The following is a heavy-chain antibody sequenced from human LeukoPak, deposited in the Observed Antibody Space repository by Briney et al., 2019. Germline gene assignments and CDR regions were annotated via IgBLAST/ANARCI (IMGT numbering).Heavy chain of an antibody. D-gene: IGHD6-19*01. Sequence: GGSLRLSCEASGFTFNTYAIYWVRQAPGKGLEWVSGICGSGGCTYYADSVKGRFTISRDNSKTTVYLQMNSLTADDTAVYYCAKTTVGYSSGRYPGWPADCWGQGTLVTVSS. J-gene: IGHJ4*02. V-gene: IGHV3-23*01. CDR1: GFTFNTYA. CDR3: AKTTVGYSSGRYPGWPADC. CDR2: ICGSGGCT.